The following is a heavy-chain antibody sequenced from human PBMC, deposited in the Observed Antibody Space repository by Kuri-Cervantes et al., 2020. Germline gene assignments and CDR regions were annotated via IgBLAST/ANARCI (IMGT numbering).Heavy chain of an antibody. D-gene: IGHD3-16*01. CDR1: GFTFSSYS. J-gene: IGHJ3*02. CDR2: ISSSSSTI. V-gene: IGHV3-48*01. CDR3: ARGRSPPRDYVWGRGKKHDAFDI. Sequence: GESLKISCAASGFTFSSYSMNWVRQAPGKGLEWVSYISSSSSTIYYADSVKGRSTISRDNAKNSLYLQMNSLRAEDTAVYYCARGRSPPRDYVWGRGKKHDAFDIWGQGTMVTVSS.